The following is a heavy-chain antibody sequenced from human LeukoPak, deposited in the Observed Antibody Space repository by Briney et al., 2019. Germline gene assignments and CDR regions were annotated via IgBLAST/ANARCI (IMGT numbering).Heavy chain of an antibody. CDR3: ARRYCSGGSCYFY. CDR1: AGIFSSYA. V-gene: IGHV1-69*13. CDR2: IIPIFGTA. Sequence: SVKVSCKASAGIFSSYASIWVRQAPGPGLEWMGGIIPIFGTANYAQKFQGRVMITADESTSTAYMELSSLRSEDTAVYYCARRYCSGGSCYFYWGQGTLVTVSS. J-gene: IGHJ4*02. D-gene: IGHD2-15*01.